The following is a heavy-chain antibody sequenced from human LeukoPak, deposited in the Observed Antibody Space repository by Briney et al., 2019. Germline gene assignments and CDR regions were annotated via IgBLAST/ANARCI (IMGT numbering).Heavy chain of an antibody. CDR1: GFTFNNHW. CDR3: ARDWAGGPHDY. Sequence: GSLRLSCVVSGFTFNNHWMSWVRQAPGKGPEWVATIKTDGSEKYYVDSVEGRFTISRDNAKNTMFLQMNSLRGEDTAVYFCARDWAGGPHDYWGQGTLVTVSS. D-gene: IGHD3-10*01. CDR2: IKTDGSEK. J-gene: IGHJ4*02. V-gene: IGHV3-7*01.